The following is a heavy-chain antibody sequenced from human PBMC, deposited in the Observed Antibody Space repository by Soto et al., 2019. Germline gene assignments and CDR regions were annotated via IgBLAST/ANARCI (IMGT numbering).Heavy chain of an antibody. CDR3: ARGTFRGYSYGYYFEY. D-gene: IGHD5-18*01. Sequence: SETLSLTCAVYGGSFNGYYWTWIRQPPGKGLEWIGEIKHSGITNYNPSLKSRVTISVDTSKNQFSLNLTSVTAADTAAYYCARGTFRGYSYGYYFEYWGQGALVTVSS. J-gene: IGHJ4*02. V-gene: IGHV4-34*01. CDR2: IKHSGIT. CDR1: GGSFNGYY.